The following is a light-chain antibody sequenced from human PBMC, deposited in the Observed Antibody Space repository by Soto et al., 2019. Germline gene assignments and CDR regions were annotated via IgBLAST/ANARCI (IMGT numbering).Light chain of an antibody. CDR2: EVS. Sequence: QSVLTQAACVSGSPGQSITISCTGTSSDVGGYNYVSWYQQHPGKAPKLMIYEVSNRPSGVSNRFSGSKSGNAASLTISGLQAEDEADYYCSSYTSSSTPYVFGTGTKV. J-gene: IGLJ1*01. CDR1: SSDVGGYNY. V-gene: IGLV2-14*01. CDR3: SSYTSSSTPYV.